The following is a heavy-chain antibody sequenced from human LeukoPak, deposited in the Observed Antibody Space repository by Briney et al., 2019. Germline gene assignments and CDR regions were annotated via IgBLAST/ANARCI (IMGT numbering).Heavy chain of an antibody. D-gene: IGHD3-10*01. V-gene: IGHV3-7*01. CDR2: INQDGSDK. Sequence: GGSLRLSCAASGFTFSSYELNWVRQAPGKGLEWVANINQDGSDKYYVDSLKGRFTISRDNAKNSLYLQMNSLRAEDTAVYYCARRSVWFGELFYYYYYMDVWGKGTTVTVSS. CDR1: GFTFSSYE. J-gene: IGHJ6*03. CDR3: ARRSVWFGELFYYYYYMDV.